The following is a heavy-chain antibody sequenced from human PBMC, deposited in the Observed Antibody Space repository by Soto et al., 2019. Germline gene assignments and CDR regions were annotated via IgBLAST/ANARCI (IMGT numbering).Heavy chain of an antibody. J-gene: IGHJ4*02. Sequence: PSETLSLTCTVSGGSISSGDYYWSWIRQPPGKGLEWIGYIYYSGSTYYNPSLKSRVTISVDTSKNQFSLKLSSVTAADTAVYYCARHLRCPGRPYYFDYWGQGTLVTVSS. CDR2: IYYSGST. V-gene: IGHV4-30-4*01. CDR3: ARHLRCPGRPYYFDY. CDR1: GGSISSGDYY.